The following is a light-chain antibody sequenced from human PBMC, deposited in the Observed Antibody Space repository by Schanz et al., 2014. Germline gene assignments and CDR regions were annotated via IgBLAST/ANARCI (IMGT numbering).Light chain of an antibody. CDR3: TSYTSTDTWL. CDR1: RSDVGGYDS. V-gene: IGLV2-11*01. CDR2: DVI. Sequence: QSALTQPLSVSGSPGQSVTISCNGTRSDVGGYDSVSWYQQNPGEAPKLMIYDVIRRPSGVPDRFFGSKSGNTASLTISGLRPEDEADYYCTSYTSTDTWLFGGGTKLTVL. J-gene: IGLJ3*02.